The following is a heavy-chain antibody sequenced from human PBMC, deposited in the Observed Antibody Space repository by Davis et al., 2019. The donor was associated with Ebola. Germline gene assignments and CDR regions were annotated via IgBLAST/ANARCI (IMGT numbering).Heavy chain of an antibody. V-gene: IGHV1-69*06. CDR3: AREALDVQLERRRDFDY. D-gene: IGHD1-1*01. CDR1: GGTFSSYA. Sequence: SVKVSCKASGGTFSSYAISWVRQAPGQGLEWMGGITPIFGTANYAQKFQGRVTITADKSTSTAYMELSSLRSEDTAVYYCAREALDVQLERRRDFDYWGQGTLVTVSS. CDR2: ITPIFGTA. J-gene: IGHJ4*02.